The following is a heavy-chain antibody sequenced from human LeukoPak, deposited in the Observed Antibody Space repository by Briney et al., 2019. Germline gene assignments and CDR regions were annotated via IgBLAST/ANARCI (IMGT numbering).Heavy chain of an antibody. CDR3: AKVLGYCSSTSCFDAFDI. CDR2: IIPIFGTA. D-gene: IGHD2-2*01. J-gene: IGHJ3*02. V-gene: IGHV1-69*05. Sequence: ASVKVSCKASGGTFGSYAISWVRQAPGQGLEWMGGIIPIFGTANYAQKFQGRVTITTDESTSTAYMELSSLRSEDTAVYYCAKVLGYCSSTSCFDAFDIWGQGTMVTVSS. CDR1: GGTFGSYA.